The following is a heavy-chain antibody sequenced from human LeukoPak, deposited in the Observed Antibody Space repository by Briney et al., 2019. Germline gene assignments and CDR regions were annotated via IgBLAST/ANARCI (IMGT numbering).Heavy chain of an antibody. CDR3: AHRPAYCSGGSCSPRYYFDY. V-gene: IGHV2-5*02. CDR1: GFSLSTSGVG. CDR2: IYWDDDK. J-gene: IGHJ4*02. D-gene: IGHD2-15*01. Sequence: SGPTLVNPTQTLTLTCTFSGFSLSTSGVGVGWIRQPPGKALEWLALIYWDDDKRHSPSLKSRLTITKDTSKNQVVLTMTNMDPVDTATYYCAHRPAYCSGGSCSPRYYFDYWGQGTLVTVSS.